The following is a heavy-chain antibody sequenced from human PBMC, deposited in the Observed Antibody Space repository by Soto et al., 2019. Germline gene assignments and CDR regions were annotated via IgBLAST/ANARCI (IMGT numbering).Heavy chain of an antibody. V-gene: IGHV3-73*01. Sequence: GGSLRLSCAASGFTFSGSAMHWVRRASGKGLEWVGRIRSKANSYATAYAASVKGRFTISRDDSKNTAYLQMNSLKTEDTAVYYCTRWGDYDFWSGYYGRRTYYYYGMDVWGQGTTVTVSS. J-gene: IGHJ6*02. CDR3: TRWGDYDFWSGYYGRRTYYYYGMDV. CDR2: IRSKANSYAT. CDR1: GFTFSGSA. D-gene: IGHD3-3*01.